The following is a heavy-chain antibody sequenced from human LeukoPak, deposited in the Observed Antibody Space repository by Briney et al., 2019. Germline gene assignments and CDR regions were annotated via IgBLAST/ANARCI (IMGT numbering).Heavy chain of an antibody. J-gene: IGHJ2*01. CDR2: INPNSGGT. CDR1: GYTFTAYY. D-gene: IGHD4-23*01. V-gene: IGHV1-2*02. CDR3: ARHPGKVTNDWYFDL. Sequence: ASVKVSCKASGYTFTAYYMHWVRQAPGQGLEWMGWINPNSGGTNYAQKFQGRVTMTRDTSITTAYMELSRLSSDDTAVYYCARHPGKVTNDWYFDLWGRGTLVTVSS.